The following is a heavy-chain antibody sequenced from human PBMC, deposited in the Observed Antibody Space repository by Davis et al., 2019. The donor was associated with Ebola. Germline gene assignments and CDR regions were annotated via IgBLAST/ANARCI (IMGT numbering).Heavy chain of an antibody. J-gene: IGHJ4*02. V-gene: IGHV3-7*03. CDR2: IKQDGSEK. Sequence: GGSLRLSCAASGFTFSNYWMSWVRQAPGKGLEWVANIKQDGSEKYYVDSVKGRFTISRDNAKNSLYLQMNSLKTEDTAVYYCTTGEFTVPWDYWGQGTLVTVSS. CDR1: GFTFSNYW. CDR3: TTGEFTVPWDY. D-gene: IGHD3-10*01.